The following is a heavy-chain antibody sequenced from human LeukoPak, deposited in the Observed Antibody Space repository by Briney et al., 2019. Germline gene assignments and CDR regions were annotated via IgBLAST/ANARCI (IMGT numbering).Heavy chain of an antibody. CDR3: ARGGYDLWSGYRIDY. D-gene: IGHD3-3*01. CDR2: IWFDGTNK. Sequence: GRSLRLSCAASGFTLSSYGMHWVRQAPGKGLEWVAVIWFDGTNKYHRDSVKGRFTISRDNSKNTLYLQMNSLRAEDTAVYYCARGGYDLWSGYRIDYWGQGTPVTVSS. V-gene: IGHV3-33*01. J-gene: IGHJ4*02. CDR1: GFTLSSYG.